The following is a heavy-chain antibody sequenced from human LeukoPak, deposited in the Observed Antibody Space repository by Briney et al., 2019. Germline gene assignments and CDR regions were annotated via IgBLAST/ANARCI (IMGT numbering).Heavy chain of an antibody. Sequence: GGSLRLSCAASGFTFSSYAMSWVRQAPGKGLECVSAISGSGGSTYYADSVKGRFTISRDNSKDTLYLQMNSLRAEDTAVYYCAKDTEAIVVVPAASDYWGQGTLVTVSS. CDR2: ISGSGGST. D-gene: IGHD2-2*01. V-gene: IGHV3-23*01. CDR3: AKDTEAIVVVPAASDY. J-gene: IGHJ4*02. CDR1: GFTFSSYA.